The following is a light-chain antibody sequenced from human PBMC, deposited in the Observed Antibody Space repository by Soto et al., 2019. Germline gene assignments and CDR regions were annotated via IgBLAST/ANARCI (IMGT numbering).Light chain of an antibody. V-gene: IGKV3-20*01. J-gene: IGKJ1*01. Sequence: EIVLTQSPGTLSLSPGERATLSCRASQSVSSSYLAWYQQKPGQAPRLLIYGASSRATDIPDRFSGSGSGTDFTLTISRLEPEDFAVYYCQLYRTFGQGTKVDIK. CDR1: QSVSSSY. CDR2: GAS. CDR3: QLYRT.